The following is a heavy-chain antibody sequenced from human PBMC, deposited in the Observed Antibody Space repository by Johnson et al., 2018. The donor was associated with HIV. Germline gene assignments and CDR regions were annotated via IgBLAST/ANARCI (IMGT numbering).Heavy chain of an antibody. CDR1: GFTFDDYA. J-gene: IGHJ3*02. CDR2: ISWNSGSI. Sequence: VQVVESGGGLVQPGRSLRLSCAASGFTFDDYAMHWVRQAPGKGLEWVSGISWNSGSIGYADSGKGRFTISRANAKNSLYLQMNRLRAEDTALYYCATSALGWGLDGFDIWGRGTMVTVSS. D-gene: IGHD1-26*01. CDR3: ATSALGWGLDGFDI. V-gene: IGHV3-9*01.